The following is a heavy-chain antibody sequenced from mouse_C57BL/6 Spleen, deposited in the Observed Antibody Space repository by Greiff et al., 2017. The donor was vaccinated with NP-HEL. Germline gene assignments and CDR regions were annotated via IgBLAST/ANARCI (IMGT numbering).Heavy chain of an antibody. CDR3: ANSAYYSNYGFAY. J-gene: IGHJ3*01. CDR2: IDPSDSET. Sequence: QVQLQQSGAELVRPGSSVKLSCKASGYTFTSYWMHWVKQRPIQGLEWIGNIDPSDSETHYNQKFKDKATLTVDKSSSTAYMQLSSLTSEDSAVYYCANSAYYSNYGFAYWGQGTLVTVSA. CDR1: GYTFTSYW. D-gene: IGHD2-5*01. V-gene: IGHV1-52*01.